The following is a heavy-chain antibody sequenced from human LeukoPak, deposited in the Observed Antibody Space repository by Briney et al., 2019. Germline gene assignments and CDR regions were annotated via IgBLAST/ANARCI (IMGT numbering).Heavy chain of an antibody. J-gene: IGHJ4*02. D-gene: IGHD6-19*01. CDR1: GFTFSSYA. V-gene: IGHV3-23*01. CDR3: AKDLGSGWYYFDC. CDR2: ISNNGGST. Sequence: PGGSLRLSCAASGFTFSSYAMNWVRQAPGKGLEWVSSISNNGGSTYYYADSVKGRFTISRDNSKNTLFVQMNSLRAEDTAVYYCAKDLGSGWYYFDCWGQGTLVTVSS.